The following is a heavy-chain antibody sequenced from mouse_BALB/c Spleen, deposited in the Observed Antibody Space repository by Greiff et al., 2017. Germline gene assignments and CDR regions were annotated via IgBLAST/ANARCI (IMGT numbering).Heavy chain of an antibody. J-gene: IGHJ1*01. D-gene: IGHD1-1*01. CDR1: GFTFSSFG. CDR2: ISSGSSTI. Sequence: EVHLVESGGGLVQPGGSRKLSCAASGFTFSSFGMHWVRQAPEKGLEWVAYISSGSSTIYYADTVKGRFTVSRDNPKNTLFLQMTSLRSEDTAMYYCARSLTTVVAVYWYFDVWGAGTTVTVSS. CDR3: ARSLTTVVAVYWYFDV. V-gene: IGHV5-17*02.